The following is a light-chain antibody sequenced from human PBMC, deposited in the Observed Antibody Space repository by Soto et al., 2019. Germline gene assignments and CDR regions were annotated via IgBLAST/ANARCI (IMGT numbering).Light chain of an antibody. CDR1: QSISSY. V-gene: IGKV1-39*01. CDR2: AAS. Sequence: DIQMTQSPSSLSASVGDRVTITCRASQSISSYLNWYQQKPWKAPKLLIYAASSLQSGVPSRCSGSGSGTDFTLTISSLQPEDFATYYCQQSYSTPYTFGQGTKVDIK. J-gene: IGKJ2*01. CDR3: QQSYSTPYT.